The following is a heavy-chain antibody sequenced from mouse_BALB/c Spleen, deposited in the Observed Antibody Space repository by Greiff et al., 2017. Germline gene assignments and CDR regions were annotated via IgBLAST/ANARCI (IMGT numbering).Heavy chain of an antibody. J-gene: IGHJ3*01. CDR2: IRLKSNNYAT. CDR1: GFTFSNYW. D-gene: IGHD1-1*01. V-gene: IGHV6-6*02. Sequence: DVKLVESGGGLVQPGGSMKLSCVASGFTFSNYWMNWVRQSPEKGLEWVAEIRLKSNNYATHYAESVKGRFTISRDDSKSSVYLQMNNLRAEDTGIYYCTRADYGSRFAYWGQGTLVTVSA. CDR3: TRADYGSRFAY.